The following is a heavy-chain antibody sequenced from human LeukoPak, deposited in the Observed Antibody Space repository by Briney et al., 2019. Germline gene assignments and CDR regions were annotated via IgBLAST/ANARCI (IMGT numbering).Heavy chain of an antibody. J-gene: IGHJ6*03. CDR2: IYTSGST. V-gene: IGHV4-4*07. Sequence: PSETLSLTCTASDVSISNYYWSWIRQPAGKGLEWIGRIYTSGSTNYNPSLKSRVTMSVDTSKNQFSLKMSSVTAADTAVYYCARDQYYYYYMDVWGKGTTVTVS. CDR3: ARDQYYYYYMDV. CDR1: DVSISNYY.